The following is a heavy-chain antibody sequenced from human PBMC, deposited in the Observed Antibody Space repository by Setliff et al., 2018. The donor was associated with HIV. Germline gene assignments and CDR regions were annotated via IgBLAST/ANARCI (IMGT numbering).Heavy chain of an antibody. CDR3: VHSLLGAPMVDY. D-gene: IGHD3-16*01. Sequence: SETLSLTCTVSGGSMSSYYWSWIRQPPGKGLEWIGYIYYSGRTYYNPSLKSRVAMSIDTSKNQFSLRLNSVTAADTAMYYCVHSLLGAPMVDYWGQGTLVTVSS. CDR1: GGSMSSYY. CDR2: IYYSGRT. J-gene: IGHJ4*02. V-gene: IGHV4-59*04.